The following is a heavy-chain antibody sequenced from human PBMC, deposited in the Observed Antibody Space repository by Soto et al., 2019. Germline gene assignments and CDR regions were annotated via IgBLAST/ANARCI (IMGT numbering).Heavy chain of an antibody. D-gene: IGHD4-17*01. J-gene: IGHJ4*02. CDR1: GYTLTSYA. CDR3: ASSDGPLGDY. V-gene: IGHV1-3*01. CDR2: INAGNGNT. Sequence: GGSVKVSCKASGYTLTSYAMHWVRQAPGQRLEWMGWINAGNGNTKYSQKFQGRVTITRDTSASNAYMQLSSPRSEDTDVYLSASSDGPLGDYWGQGILVNVS.